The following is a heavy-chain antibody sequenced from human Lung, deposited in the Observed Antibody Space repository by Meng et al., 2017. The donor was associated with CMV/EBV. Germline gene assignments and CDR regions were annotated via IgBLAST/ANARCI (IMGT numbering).Heavy chain of an antibody. D-gene: IGHD3-16*01. CDR2: ISSSGSTI. V-gene: IGHV3-11*01. Sequence: GGSXRLSCAASGFTFSDYYMSWIRQAPGKGLEWVSYISSSGSTIYYADSVKGRFTISRDNAKNSLYLQMNSLRAEDTAVYYCASEGERAGTPDSYYYGMDVWXQGTXVTVSS. J-gene: IGHJ6*02. CDR1: GFTFSDYY. CDR3: ASEGERAGTPDSYYYGMDV.